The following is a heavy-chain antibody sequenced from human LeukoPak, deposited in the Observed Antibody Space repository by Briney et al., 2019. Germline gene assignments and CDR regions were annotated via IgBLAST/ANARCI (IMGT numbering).Heavy chain of an antibody. CDR2: INANGDNT. CDR3: ARVPILTGSYYFDY. V-gene: IGHV3-64*01. J-gene: IGHJ4*02. Sequence: GGSLRLSCAASGVTFSSYAFHWVRQAPGKGLEYVSAINANGDNTYYANSVKGRFTISRDNSKNTLYLQMGSLRTEDMAVYYCARVPILTGSYYFDYWGQGILVTVSS. D-gene: IGHD3-9*01. CDR1: GVTFSSYA.